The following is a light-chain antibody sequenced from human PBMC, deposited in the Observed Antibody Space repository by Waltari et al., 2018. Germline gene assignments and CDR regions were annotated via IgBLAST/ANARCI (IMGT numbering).Light chain of an antibody. CDR3: QQSYSPLT. CDR2: AAS. V-gene: IGKV1-39*01. CDR1: QSIITY. J-gene: IGKJ4*01. Sequence: DFQMTQSTSSLSASVVDRVSITCRASQSIITYLNWYQQKPGKAPHLLTYAASSLQSGVPSRFSGSGSETDFTITISSLQPEDFETYYCQQSYSPLTFGGGTKVEIK.